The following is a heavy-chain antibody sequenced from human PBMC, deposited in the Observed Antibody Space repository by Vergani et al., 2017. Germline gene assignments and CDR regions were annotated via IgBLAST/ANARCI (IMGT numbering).Heavy chain of an antibody. V-gene: IGHV4-59*01. J-gene: IGHJ4*02. Sequence: QVQLQESGPGLVKPSATLSLTCTVSGGSISSYYWSWIRQPPGKGLEWIGYIYYSGSTTYNPPLKSRVTRSVDTSKNQFSLKLSSVTAADTAVYYCARVNDDSSGYSDTFDYWGQGTLVTVSS. CDR1: GGSISSYY. CDR3: ARVNDDSSGYSDTFDY. D-gene: IGHD3-22*01. CDR2: IYYSGST.